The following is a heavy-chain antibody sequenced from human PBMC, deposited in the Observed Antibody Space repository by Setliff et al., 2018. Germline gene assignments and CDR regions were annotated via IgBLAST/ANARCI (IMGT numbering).Heavy chain of an antibody. V-gene: IGHV4-39*07. CDR1: GGSISTTDYY. CDR2: VYYSGDT. J-gene: IGHJ4*02. Sequence: PSETLSLTCTVSGGSISTTDYYWGWIRQPPGKGLEWIGCVYYSGDTYYSPSLKSRVTMFVDTSKNQFSLMLYSVTAADTAIYYCARYDSSGYSENYYFDYWGQGTLFTVSS. D-gene: IGHD3-22*01. CDR3: ARYDSSGYSENYYFDY.